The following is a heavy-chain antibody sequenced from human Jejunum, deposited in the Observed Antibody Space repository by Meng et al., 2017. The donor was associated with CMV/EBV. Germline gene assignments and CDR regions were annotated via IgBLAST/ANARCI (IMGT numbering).Heavy chain of an antibody. D-gene: IGHD1-1*01. CDR3: ARRGTLLPNSYSGMDV. CDR2: IYPRDSDT. J-gene: IGHJ6*02. Sequence: FTNFWIGWVRQMPGKGLEWMGIIYPRDSDTRYSPSFQGQVTISADKSISTAYLQWSSLKASDTAIYYCARRGTLLPNSYSGMDVWGQGTTVTVSS. V-gene: IGHV5-51*01. CDR1: FTNFW.